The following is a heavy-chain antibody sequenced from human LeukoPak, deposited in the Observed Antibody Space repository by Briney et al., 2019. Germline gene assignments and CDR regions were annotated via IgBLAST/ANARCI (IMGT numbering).Heavy chain of an antibody. D-gene: IGHD6-13*01. J-gene: IGHJ3*02. CDR1: GDSVSSNNAA. Sequence: SQTLSLTCAISGDSVSSNNAAWNRIRQSPSRGLEWLGRTYYRSKWYNDYAVSVKSRITINPDTSKNQFSLQLNSVTPEDTAVYYCAREAAGTTDAFDIWGQGTMVTVSS. CDR3: AREAAGTTDAFDI. V-gene: IGHV6-1*01. CDR2: TYYRSKWYN.